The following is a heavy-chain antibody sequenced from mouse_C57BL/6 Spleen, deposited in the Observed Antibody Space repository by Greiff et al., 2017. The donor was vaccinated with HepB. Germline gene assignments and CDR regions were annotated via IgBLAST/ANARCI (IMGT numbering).Heavy chain of an antibody. CDR2: IYPSSGYT. V-gene: IGHV1-7*01. Sequence: VQLQQSGAELAKPGASVKLSCKASGYTFTSYWMHWVKQRPGQGLEWIGYIYPSSGYTKYNQKFKDKATLTADKSSSTAYMQLSSLTYEDSAVYYCANTAHDYYAMDYWGQGTSVTVSS. J-gene: IGHJ4*01. CDR1: GYTFTSYW. D-gene: IGHD3-2*02. CDR3: ANTAHDYYAMDY.